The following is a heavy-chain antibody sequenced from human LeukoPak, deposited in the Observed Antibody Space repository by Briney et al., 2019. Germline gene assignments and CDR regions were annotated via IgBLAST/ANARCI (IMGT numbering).Heavy chain of an antibody. Sequence: GGSLRLSCAASGFTFSSYAMSWVRQAPGKGLEWVSAISGSGGSTYYADSVKGRFTISRDNFKNTLYLQMNSLRAEDTAVYYCARVRDGYNQGAFDIWGQGTMVTVSS. CDR1: GFTFSSYA. J-gene: IGHJ3*02. V-gene: IGHV3-23*01. CDR2: ISGSGGST. CDR3: ARVRDGYNQGAFDI. D-gene: IGHD5-24*01.